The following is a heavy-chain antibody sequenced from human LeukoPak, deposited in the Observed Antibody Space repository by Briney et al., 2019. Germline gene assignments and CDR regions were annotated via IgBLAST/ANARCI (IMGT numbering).Heavy chain of an antibody. J-gene: IGHJ4*02. CDR3: AKDSYHSSLCVDF. Sequence: GGSLRLSCAASGFTFSSYSMNWVRQAPGKGLEWVSYISSSSSTIYYADSVKGRFTISRDISRNTLYLHMSSLRTEDAAVYYCAKDSYHSSLCVDFWGQGALVTVSS. CDR1: GFTFSSYS. CDR2: ISSSSSTI. D-gene: IGHD6-6*01. V-gene: IGHV3-48*01.